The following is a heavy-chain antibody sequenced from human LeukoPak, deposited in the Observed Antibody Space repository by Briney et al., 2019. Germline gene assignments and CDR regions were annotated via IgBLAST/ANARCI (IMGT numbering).Heavy chain of an antibody. V-gene: IGHV4-59*08. CDR1: SGSISSYY. Sequence: SETLSLTCTVSSGSISSYYWSWVRQPPGKGLEWIGYIYYSGSTNYNPSLKSRVTISVDTSKNQFSLKLSSVTAADTAVYYCARSLVGVDYWGQGTLVTVSS. J-gene: IGHJ4*02. CDR3: ARSLVGVDY. CDR2: IYYSGST. D-gene: IGHD6-13*01.